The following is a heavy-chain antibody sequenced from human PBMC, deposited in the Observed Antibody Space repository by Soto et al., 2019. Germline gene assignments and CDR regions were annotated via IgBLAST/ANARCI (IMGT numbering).Heavy chain of an antibody. J-gene: IGHJ3*02. CDR3: VGEGDPYSGSYYNAFDI. D-gene: IGHD1-26*01. CDR2: ISSNGGST. V-gene: IGHV3-64D*06. CDR1: GCTFSSDW. Sequence: GGSLRLSCAASGCTFSSDWMHWVRQAPGKGLEYVSAISSNGGSTYYADSVKGRFTISRDNSKNTLYLQMSSLRAEDTAVYYCVGEGDPYSGSYYNAFDIWGQGTMVT.